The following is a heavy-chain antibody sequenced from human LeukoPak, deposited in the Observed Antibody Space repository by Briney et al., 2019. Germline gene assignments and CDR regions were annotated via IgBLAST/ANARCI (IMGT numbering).Heavy chain of an antibody. Sequence: GTSVKVSCKASGYTFTSYGVSWVRQAPGQGLEWMGWISAYNGNTNYAQKLQGRVTMTTDTSTSTAYMELRSLRSDDTAVYYCASDGDYGDYAHAFDIWGQGTMVTVSS. D-gene: IGHD4-17*01. J-gene: IGHJ3*02. CDR2: ISAYNGNT. CDR3: ASDGDYGDYAHAFDI. CDR1: GYTFTSYG. V-gene: IGHV1-18*01.